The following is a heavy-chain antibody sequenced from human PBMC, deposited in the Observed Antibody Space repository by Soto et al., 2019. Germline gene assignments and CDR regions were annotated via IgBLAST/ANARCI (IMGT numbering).Heavy chain of an antibody. CDR2: ISYSGRP. J-gene: IGHJ4*02. CDR1: GTSIVSGGFY. CDR3: ARSGFRSSWHQALGF. D-gene: IGHD6-19*01. Sequence: QVQLQESGPGLVTPSQTLSLSCSVSGTSIVSGGFYWNWVRQYPGKGLEWLGYISYSGRPFINPSLESRISMSLDTSKNQLYLRLTSLTAADTAMYFCARSGFRSSWHQALGFWGQGTLVTVSS. V-gene: IGHV4-31*02.